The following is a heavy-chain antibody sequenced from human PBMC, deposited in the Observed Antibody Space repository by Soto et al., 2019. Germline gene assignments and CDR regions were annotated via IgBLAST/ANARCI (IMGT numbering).Heavy chain of an antibody. D-gene: IGHD1-26*01. CDR2: ITPFSGDV. CDR1: GNTFTYRY. Sequence: QMPLVQSGAEVKRTGSSVTVSCKALGNTFTYRYLHWVRQAPGQALEWMGWITPFSGDVHYAQKFQERVTITRDRSISTAYMRMSSLRSDDTAMYYCATGGAGSGPFTWELPDHWGQGTLVTVSS. J-gene: IGHJ4*02. CDR3: ATGGAGSGPFTWELPDH. V-gene: IGHV1-45*02.